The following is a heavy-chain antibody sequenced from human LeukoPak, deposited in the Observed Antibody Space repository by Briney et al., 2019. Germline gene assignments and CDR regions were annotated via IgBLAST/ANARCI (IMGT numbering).Heavy chain of an antibody. D-gene: IGHD3-3*01. J-gene: IGHJ6*02. CDR2: ISGSGGST. Sequence: GGSLRLSCAASGFTFSSYAMSWVRQAPGKGLEWVSVISGSGGSTYYADSVKGRFTISRDNSKNTLYLQMNSLRAEDTAVYYCAKGSSIYDFWSGRVMDVWGQGTTVTVSS. CDR1: GFTFSSYA. CDR3: AKGSSIYDFWSGRVMDV. V-gene: IGHV3-23*01.